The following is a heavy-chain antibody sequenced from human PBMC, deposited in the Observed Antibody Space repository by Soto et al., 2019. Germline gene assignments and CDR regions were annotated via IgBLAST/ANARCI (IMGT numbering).Heavy chain of an antibody. Sequence: ASVKVSCKASGYTFTGYYMHWVRQALGQGLEWMGWINPNSGGTNYAQKVQGWVAMTRDTSISTAYMELSRLRSDDTAVYYCARERGYSYGTYYYYYGMDVWGQGTTVTVSS. J-gene: IGHJ6*02. V-gene: IGHV1-2*04. CDR1: GYTFTGYY. CDR2: INPNSGGT. CDR3: ARERGYSYGTYYYYYGMDV. D-gene: IGHD5-18*01.